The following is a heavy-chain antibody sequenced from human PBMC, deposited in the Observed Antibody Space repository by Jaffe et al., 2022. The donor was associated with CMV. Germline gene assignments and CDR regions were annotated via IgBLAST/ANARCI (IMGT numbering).Heavy chain of an antibody. CDR3: ARDSGPRLTANWYFDL. D-gene: IGHD2-21*02. CDR2: IYYSGST. Sequence: QVQLQESGPGLVKPSQTLSLTCTVSGGSISSGGYYWSWIRQHPGKGLEWIGYIYYSGSTYYNPSLKSRVTISVDTSKNQFSLKLSSVTAADTAVYYCARDSGPRLTANWYFDLWGRGTLVTVSS. J-gene: IGHJ2*01. V-gene: IGHV4-31*03. CDR1: GGSISSGGYY.